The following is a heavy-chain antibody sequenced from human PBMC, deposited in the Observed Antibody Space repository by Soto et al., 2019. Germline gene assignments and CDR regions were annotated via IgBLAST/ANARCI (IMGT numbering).Heavy chain of an antibody. CDR1: GGTFSSYA. V-gene: IGHV1-69*01. CDR2: IIPIFGTA. Sequence: QVQLVQSGAEVKKTGSSVKVSCKASGGTFSSYAISWVRQSPGQGLEWMGGIIPIFGTANYAQKFQGRVTITADESTSTAYLELISLRSEETAVYYCARGHPPIPHIVVVQAADYYSYYVMDVWGQWPTVSLSS. CDR3: ARGHPPIPHIVVVQAADYYSYYVMDV. D-gene: IGHD2-2*01. J-gene: IGHJ6*02.